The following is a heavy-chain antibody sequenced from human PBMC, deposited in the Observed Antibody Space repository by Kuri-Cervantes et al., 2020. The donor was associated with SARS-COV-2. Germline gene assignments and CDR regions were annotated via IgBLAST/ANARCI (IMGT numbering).Heavy chain of an antibody. CDR1: GFTFSSYS. Sequence: LSLTCAASGFTFSSYSMNWVRQAPGKGLEWVSSISSSSSYIYYADSVKGRFTISRDNAKNSLYLQMNSLRAEDTAVYYCAKGGEDILTGYFIGIDYWGQGTLVTVSS. D-gene: IGHD3-9*01. CDR2: ISSSSSYI. CDR3: AKGGEDILTGYFIGIDY. J-gene: IGHJ4*02. V-gene: IGHV3-21*01.